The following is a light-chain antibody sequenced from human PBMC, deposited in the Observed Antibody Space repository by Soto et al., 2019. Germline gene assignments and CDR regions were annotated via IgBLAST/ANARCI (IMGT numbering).Light chain of an antibody. J-gene: IGLJ7*01. V-gene: IGLV2-23*02. Sequence: QSVLTQPASVSGSPGQSVTLSCTGTSGDVGSFNLVSWYQQHPGKAPNLLIYEVTKRPSGVSSRFSGSKSGNTASLTISGLQAEDAADYYCCAYAGGSIYVLFGGGTQLTVL. CDR1: SGDVGSFNL. CDR2: EVT. CDR3: CAYAGGSIYVL.